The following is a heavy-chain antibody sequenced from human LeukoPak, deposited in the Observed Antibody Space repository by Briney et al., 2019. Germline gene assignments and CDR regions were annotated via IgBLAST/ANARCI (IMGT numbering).Heavy chain of an antibody. CDR1: GFTFSSYA. CDR2: ISGSGGST. V-gene: IGHV3-23*01. Sequence: GGSLRLSCAASGFTFSSYATSWVRQAPGKGLEWVSAISGSGGSTYYADSVKGRFTISRDNSKNTLYLQINSLRAEDTAVYYCAKDGTWIQLWFDYWGQGTLVTVSP. D-gene: IGHD5-18*01. J-gene: IGHJ5*01. CDR3: AKDGTWIQLWFDY.